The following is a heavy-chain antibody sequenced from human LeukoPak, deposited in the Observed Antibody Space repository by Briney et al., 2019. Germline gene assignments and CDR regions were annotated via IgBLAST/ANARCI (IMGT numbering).Heavy chain of an antibody. D-gene: IGHD6-13*01. V-gene: IGHV4-30-2*01. Sequence: SETLSLTCAVSGVSISSGGYSWSWIRQPPGKGLEWIGYIYHSGSTYYNPSLKSRVTISVDTSKNQFSLKLSSVTAADTAVYYCARHFPHRAAGTVPGYYYYGMDVWGQGTTVTVSS. J-gene: IGHJ6*02. CDR1: GVSISSGGYS. CDR3: ARHFPHRAAGTVPGYYYYGMDV. CDR2: IYHSGST.